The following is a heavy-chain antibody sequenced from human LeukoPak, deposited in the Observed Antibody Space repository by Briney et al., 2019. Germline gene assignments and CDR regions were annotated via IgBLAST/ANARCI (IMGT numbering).Heavy chain of an antibody. CDR1: GFTFDDYA. CDR2: ISWNSGSI. Sequence: GGSLRLSCAASGFTFDDYAMHWVRQAPGKGLEWVSGISWNSGSIGYADPVKGRFTISRDNAKNSLYLQMNSLRAEDTALYYCLRYYYDSSGYYYFDYWGQGTLVTVSS. D-gene: IGHD3-22*01. CDR3: LRYYYDSSGYYYFDY. J-gene: IGHJ4*02. V-gene: IGHV3-9*01.